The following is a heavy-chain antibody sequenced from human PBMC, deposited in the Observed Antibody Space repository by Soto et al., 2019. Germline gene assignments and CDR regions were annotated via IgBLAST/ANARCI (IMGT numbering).Heavy chain of an antibody. D-gene: IGHD6-6*01. CDR2: ISSSSSTI. CDR3: ARPEYSRPSYGMDV. CDR1: GFTFSSYS. Sequence: PGGSLRLSCAASGFTFSSYSMNWVRQAPGKGLEWVSYISSSSSTIYYADSVKGRFTISRDNAKNSLYLQMNSLRDEDTAVYYCARPEYSRPSYGMDVWGQGTTVTVSS. V-gene: IGHV3-48*02. J-gene: IGHJ6*02.